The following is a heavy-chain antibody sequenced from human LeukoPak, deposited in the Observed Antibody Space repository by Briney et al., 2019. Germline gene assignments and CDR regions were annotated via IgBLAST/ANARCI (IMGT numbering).Heavy chain of an antibody. CDR1: GFTFSSYG. Sequence: PGGSLRLSCAASGFTFSSYGMHWVRQAPGKGLEWVAFIRYDGSNKYYADSVKGRFTISRDNSKNTLYLQMNSLRAEDTAVYYRAKDRKWLPNYYYYYMDVWGKGTTVTVSS. J-gene: IGHJ6*03. CDR2: IRYDGSNK. D-gene: IGHD3-22*01. V-gene: IGHV3-30*02. CDR3: AKDRKWLPNYYYYYMDV.